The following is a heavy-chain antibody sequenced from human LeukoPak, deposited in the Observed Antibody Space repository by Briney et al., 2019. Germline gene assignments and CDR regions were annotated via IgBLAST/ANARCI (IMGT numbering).Heavy chain of an antibody. CDR1: GFTFSSYA. Sequence: GGSLRLSCVASGFTFSSYAMSWVRQAPGKGLEWVAAISASDSNTYYADSAKGRFTISRDMSKTTLYLQMNSLRAEDRARYYCTWYNWNYSGVDYWGQGTLVTVSS. V-gene: IGHV3-23*01. CDR2: ISASDSNT. D-gene: IGHD1-7*01. CDR3: TWYNWNYSGVDY. J-gene: IGHJ4*02.